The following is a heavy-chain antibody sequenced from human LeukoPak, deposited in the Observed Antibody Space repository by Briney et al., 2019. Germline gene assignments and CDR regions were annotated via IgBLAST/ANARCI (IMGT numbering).Heavy chain of an antibody. D-gene: IGHD6-19*01. CDR2: IRSKAYGGTT. Sequence: KPGGSLRLSCTASGFTFGDYAMSWFRQAPGKGLEWVGFIRSKAYGGTTEYAASVKGRFTISRDDSKSIAYLQMNSLKTEDTAVYYCTRWSGWYEKKFDYWGQGTLVTVSS. CDR3: TRWSGWYEKKFDY. V-gene: IGHV3-49*05. CDR1: GFTFGDYA. J-gene: IGHJ4*02.